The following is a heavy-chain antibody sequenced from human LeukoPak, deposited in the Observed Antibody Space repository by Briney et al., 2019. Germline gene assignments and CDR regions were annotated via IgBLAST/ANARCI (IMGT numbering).Heavy chain of an antibody. V-gene: IGHV3-11*01. D-gene: IGHD2-21*01. CDR2: VSSSGSTI. CDR3: ARVAGNCGGDCYRLLY. Sequence: GGSLRLSCAASGFTFSDYYMSWIRQAPGKGLEWVSYVSSSGSTIYYADSVKGRFTISRDNAKNSLYLQMNSLRAEDTAVYYCARVAGNCGGDCYRLLYWGQGTLVTVSS. CDR1: GFTFSDYY. J-gene: IGHJ4*02.